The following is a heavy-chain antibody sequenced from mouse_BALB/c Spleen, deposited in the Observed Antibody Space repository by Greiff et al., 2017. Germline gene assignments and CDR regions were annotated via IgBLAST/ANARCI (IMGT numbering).Heavy chain of an antibody. CDR2: SRNKANDYTT. CDR1: GFTFSDFY. J-gene: IGHJ1*01. Sequence: EVQGVESGGGLVQPGGSLRLSCATSGFTFSDFYMEWVRQPPGKRLEWIAASRNKANDYTTEYSASVKGRFIVSRDTSQSILYLQMNALRAEDTAHYYCARDAPSTATWYFDVWGAGTTVTVSS. CDR3: ARDAPSTATWYFDV. V-gene: IGHV7-1*02. D-gene: IGHD1-2*01.